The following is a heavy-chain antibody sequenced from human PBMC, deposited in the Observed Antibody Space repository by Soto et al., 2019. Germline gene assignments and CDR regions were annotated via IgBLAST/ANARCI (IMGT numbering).Heavy chain of an antibody. CDR1: GCTFSSYA. V-gene: IGHV1-69*13. J-gene: IGHJ5*02. CDR3: ARDNTNWFDP. CDR2: IIPIFGTA. Sequence: SVKVSCKASGCTFSSYAISWVRQAPGQGLEWMGGIIPIFGTANYAQKFQGRVTITADESTSTAYMELSSLRSEDTAVYYCARDNTNWFDPWGQGTLVTVSS.